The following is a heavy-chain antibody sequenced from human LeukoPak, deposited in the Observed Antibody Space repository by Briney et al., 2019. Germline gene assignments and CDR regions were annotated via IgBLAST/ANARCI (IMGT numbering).Heavy chain of an antibody. CDR1: GGSISSYY. V-gene: IGHV4-4*09. CDR2: IYTSGST. CDR3: ARQGYTAIYFDY. Sequence: SETLSLTCTVSGGSISSYYWRWIRQPPGRGVGWIGYIYTSGSTNYNTSLKRRVTISVETSKKQFSLNLSSVPAADTAVYYCARQGYTAIYFDYWGQGTLVTVSS. D-gene: IGHD5-18*01. J-gene: IGHJ4*02.